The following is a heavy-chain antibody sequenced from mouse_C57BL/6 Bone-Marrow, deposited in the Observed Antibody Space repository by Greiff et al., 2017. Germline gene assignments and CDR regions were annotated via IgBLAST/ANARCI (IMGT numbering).Heavy chain of an antibody. CDR3: ARGEITQAY. V-gene: IGHV1-72*01. CDR2: IYPNSGGT. CDR1: GYTFTSYW. Sequence: QVQLQQPGGELVKPGASVKLSCKASGYTFTSYWMHWVKQRPGRGLEWIGRIYPNSGGTKYNEKFKSKATLTVDKPSSTAYMHLSSLTSEDSAVYYCARGEITQAYWGQGTLVTVSA. D-gene: IGHD1-1*01. J-gene: IGHJ3*01.